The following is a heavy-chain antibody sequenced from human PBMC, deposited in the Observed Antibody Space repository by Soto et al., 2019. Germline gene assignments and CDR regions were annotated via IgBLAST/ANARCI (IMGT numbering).Heavy chain of an antibody. J-gene: IGHJ5*02. CDR1: GGTFSNYA. CDR2: IIPLTETP. V-gene: IGHV1-69*13. Sequence: SVKVSCKASGGTFSNYAISWVRQAPGHGLEWVGGIIPLTETPVYAQTVQGRLTITADEITSAAYMELSSLRSDDTAVYYYFDTWGQGTLVTVSS. CDR3: FDT.